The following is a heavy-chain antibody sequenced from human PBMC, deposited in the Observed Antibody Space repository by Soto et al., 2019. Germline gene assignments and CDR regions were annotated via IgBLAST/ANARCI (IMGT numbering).Heavy chain of an antibody. CDR2: ISSSSTTI. D-gene: IGHD3-22*01. J-gene: IGHJ4*02. Sequence: EVQLVESGGGLVQPGGSLRLSCAASGFTFSSYGMNWVRQAPGKGLEWVSYISSSSTTIYYADSVKGRFTIFRDNAKNSLYLQLNSLRDEDTAVYYCARTPYYYDSSNYYGHWGQGTLVTVSS. V-gene: IGHV3-48*02. CDR1: GFTFSSYG. CDR3: ARTPYYYDSSNYYGH.